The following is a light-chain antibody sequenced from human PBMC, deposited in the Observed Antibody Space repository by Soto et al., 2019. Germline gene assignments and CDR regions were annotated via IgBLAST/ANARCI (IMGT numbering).Light chain of an antibody. V-gene: IGKV3-20*01. CDR3: HQYGSSPLT. CDR2: GAS. Sequence: EIVLTQSPGTLSLSPGERATLSCRASQSVSSSYLAWYQQKPGQAPRLLIYGASSRATGIPDRFSGSGSGTDFTLTISRLEPDDFAVYYCHQYGSSPLTFGGGTKVDIK. J-gene: IGKJ4*01. CDR1: QSVSSSY.